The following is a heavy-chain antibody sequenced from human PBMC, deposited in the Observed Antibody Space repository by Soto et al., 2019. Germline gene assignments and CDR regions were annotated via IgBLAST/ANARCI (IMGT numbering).Heavy chain of an antibody. CDR1: GGSMRRGGNH. V-gene: IGHV4-31*03. CDR2: IYYSVST. J-gene: IGHJ5*02. CDR3: ARYVVVVPAAIPNWFDP. Sequence: SESPSLTFTVSGGSMRRGGNHWSWIRQHPGKGLEWIGYIYYSVSTYYNPYIKSRVTISVDTSKNQFSLKLRSVTAADTDVYYCARYVVVVPAAIPNWFDPWGQRFLVT. D-gene: IGHD2-2*02.